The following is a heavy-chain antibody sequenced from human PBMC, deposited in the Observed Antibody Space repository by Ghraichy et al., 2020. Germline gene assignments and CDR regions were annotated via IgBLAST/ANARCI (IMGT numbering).Heavy chain of an antibody. Sequence: GGSLRLSCAASGFTFISHAMSWVRQAPGKGLEWVSAISGSGGNTYYADSVKGRFTISRDNSRNTLYLQMNSLRAEDTAVYYCASGYSYGGPYWGQGTLVTVSS. CDR3: ASGYSYGGPY. CDR1: GFTFISHA. J-gene: IGHJ4*02. V-gene: IGHV3-23*01. D-gene: IGHD5-18*01. CDR2: ISGSGGNT.